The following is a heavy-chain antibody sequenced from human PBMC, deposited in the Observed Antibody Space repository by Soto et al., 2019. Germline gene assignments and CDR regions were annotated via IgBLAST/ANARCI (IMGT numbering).Heavy chain of an antibody. J-gene: IGHJ6*02. CDR1: GFTFDDYA. CDR3: VKDSNYYGMDV. Sequence: EVQLVESGGGLVQPGRSLRLSCAASGFTFDDYAIHWVQQAPGKGLEWVSGISWNSGTETYADSVKGRFTISRDNAMNSLYLQMNSLRVEDTALYYCVKDSNYYGMDVWGQGTTVTVS. CDR2: ISWNSGTE. V-gene: IGHV3-9*01.